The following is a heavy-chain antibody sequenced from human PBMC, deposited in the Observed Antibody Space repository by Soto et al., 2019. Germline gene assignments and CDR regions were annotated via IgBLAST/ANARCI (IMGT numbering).Heavy chain of an antibody. J-gene: IGHJ3*02. CDR3: SRDHTDIVVVPAASAHAFDI. V-gene: IGHV3-7*01. Sequence: GGSLRLSCAASGFTFSSYLMSWVRQAPEKRQEKMANIKQDGSEKYYVDSVKGRFTISRDNAKNSLYLQMNSLRAEDTAVYYCSRDHTDIVVVPAASAHAFDIWGQGTMVTVSS. D-gene: IGHD2-2*01. CDR2: IKQDGSEK. CDR1: GFTFSSYL.